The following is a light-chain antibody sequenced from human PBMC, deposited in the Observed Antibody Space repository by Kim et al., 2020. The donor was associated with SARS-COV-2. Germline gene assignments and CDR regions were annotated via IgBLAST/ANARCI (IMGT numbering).Light chain of an antibody. Sequence: PSSLSAFVGDRVTITCQANQDISNTLNWYQQEQRKAPKLLIYDASILESGVSPRFSGSGSGTFFSLTINNLQPEDSATYFCQQRQTFGQGTKLEI. CDR3: QQRQT. CDR1: QDISNT. CDR2: DAS. V-gene: IGKV1-33*01. J-gene: IGKJ2*01.